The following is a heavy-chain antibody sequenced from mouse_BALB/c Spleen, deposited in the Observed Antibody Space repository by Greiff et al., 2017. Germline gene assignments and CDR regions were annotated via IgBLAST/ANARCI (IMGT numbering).Heavy chain of an antibody. Sequence: EVKLMESGPGLVKPSQSLSLTCTVTGYSITSDYAWNWIRQFPGNKLEWMGYISYSGSTSYNPSLKSRISITRDTSKNQFFLQLNSVTTEDTATYYCARGGNYADFDYWGQGTTLTVSS. V-gene: IGHV3-2*02. CDR3: ARGGNYADFDY. CDR1: GYSITSDYA. CDR2: ISYSGST. D-gene: IGHD2-1*01. J-gene: IGHJ2*01.